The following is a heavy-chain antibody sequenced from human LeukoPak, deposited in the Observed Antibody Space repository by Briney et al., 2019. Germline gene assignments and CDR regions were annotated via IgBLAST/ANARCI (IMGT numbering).Heavy chain of an antibody. CDR1: GFTFSSYW. V-gene: IGHV3-7*01. Sequence: GGSLRLSCAASGFTFSSYWMSWVRQAPGKGLEWVANIKQDGGEKYYVDSVKGRFTISRDNAKNSLYLQMNSLRAEDTAVYYCARDRNPTYYYDSSGGSDYWGQGTLVTVSS. CDR3: ARDRNPTYYYDSSGGSDY. D-gene: IGHD3-22*01. J-gene: IGHJ4*02. CDR2: IKQDGGEK.